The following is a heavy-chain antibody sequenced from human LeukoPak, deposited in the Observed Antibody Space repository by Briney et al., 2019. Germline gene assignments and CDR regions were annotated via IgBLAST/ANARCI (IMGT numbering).Heavy chain of an antibody. V-gene: IGHV4-39*07. Sequence: SETLSLTCTVSGGSISSYYWGWIRQPPGKGLEWIGSIYYSGSTYYNPSLKSRVTISVDTSKNQFSLKLSSVTAADTAVYYCARDSGYSYGYWGQGTLVTVSS. CDR3: ARDSGYSYGY. CDR1: GGSISSYY. CDR2: IYYSGST. D-gene: IGHD5-18*01. J-gene: IGHJ4*02.